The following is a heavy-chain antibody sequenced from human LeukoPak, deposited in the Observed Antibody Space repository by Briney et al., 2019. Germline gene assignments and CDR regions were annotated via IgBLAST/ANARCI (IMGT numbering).Heavy chain of an antibody. CDR1: GFSFSSYS. CDR2: ISSSSSTI. V-gene: IGHV3-48*04. CDR3: AKDIRTGYPYDAFDI. Sequence: GGSLRLSCAASGFSFSSYSMNWARQSPGKGLEWDSYISSSSSTISYADSVKGRFTISRDNAKNSLYLQMNSLRAEDTALYYCAKDIRTGYPYDAFDIWGQGTMVTVSS. D-gene: IGHD3/OR15-3a*01. J-gene: IGHJ3*02.